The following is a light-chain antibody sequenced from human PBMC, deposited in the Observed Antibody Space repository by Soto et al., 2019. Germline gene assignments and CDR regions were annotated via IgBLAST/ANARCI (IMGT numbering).Light chain of an antibody. CDR3: FSLKTTSTHV. V-gene: IGLV2-14*01. Sequence: QSVLTQPASLFGSPGQSITISCTGTSSDIGAYDYVSWFQQHPGKAPKLMISEVNNRPSGVSNRFSGSKSGNTAYLTISGLQVEDEAPYFCFSLKTTSTHVFGTGTKVTVL. J-gene: IGLJ1*01. CDR2: EVN. CDR1: SSDIGAYDY.